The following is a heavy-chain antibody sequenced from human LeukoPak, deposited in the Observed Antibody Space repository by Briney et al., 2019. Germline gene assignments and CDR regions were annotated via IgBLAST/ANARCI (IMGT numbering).Heavy chain of an antibody. CDR3: AKDRGY. CDR2: ISGSGGSI. J-gene: IGHJ4*02. V-gene: IGHV3-23*01. D-gene: IGHD5-24*01. CDR1: GFTFSSYA. Sequence: PGGSLRLSCAASGFTFSSYAMSWLRRAPGKGLEWVSSISGSGGSIYYADSVKGRSTISRDNSKSTLYLQMNSLRAEDTAIYYCAKDRGYWGQGTLVTVSS.